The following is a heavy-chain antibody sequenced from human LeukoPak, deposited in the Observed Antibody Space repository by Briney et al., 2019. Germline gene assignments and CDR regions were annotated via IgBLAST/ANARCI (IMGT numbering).Heavy chain of an antibody. J-gene: IGHJ1*01. D-gene: IGHD6-13*01. CDR2: INPNSGGT. CDR1: GYTFTGYY. Sequence: ASVKVSCKASGYTFTGYYMHWVRQAPGQGLEWMGWINPNSGGTNYAQKFQGWVTMTRDTSISTAYMELSRLRSDDTAVYYCARGRVAAAGTFGAEYLQHWGQGTLVTVSS. CDR3: ARGRVAAAGTFGAEYLQH. V-gene: IGHV1-2*04.